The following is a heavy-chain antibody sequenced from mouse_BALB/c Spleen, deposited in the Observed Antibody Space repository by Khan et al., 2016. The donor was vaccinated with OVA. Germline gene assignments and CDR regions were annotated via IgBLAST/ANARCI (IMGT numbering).Heavy chain of an antibody. CDR2: ISSGGDYT. D-gene: IGHD4-1*01. Sequence: EVELVESGGDLVKPGGSLKLSCAASGFTFSSYSMSWVRQTPDKRLEWVATISSGGDYTYYPDSVKGRFTISRDNAKNPLYLQMSSLKSEDTAMDYFASHLTGSFAYWGQGTLGTVS. V-gene: IGHV5-6*01. J-gene: IGHJ3*01. CDR1: GFTFSSYS. CDR3: ASHLTGSFAY.